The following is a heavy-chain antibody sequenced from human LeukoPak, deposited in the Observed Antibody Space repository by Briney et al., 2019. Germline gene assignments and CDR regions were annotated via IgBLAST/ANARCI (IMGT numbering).Heavy chain of an antibody. CDR1: GFTFSSYA. CDR2: ISGSGGST. CDR3: AKDAPVNIVVVPAANS. V-gene: IGHV3-23*01. Sequence: GGSLRLSCAASGFTFSSYAMSWVRQAPGKGLEWVSAISGSGGSTYYADSVEGRFTISRDNSKNTLYLQMNSLRAEDTAVYYCAKDAPVNIVVVPAANSWGQGTLVTVSP. J-gene: IGHJ4*02. D-gene: IGHD2-2*01.